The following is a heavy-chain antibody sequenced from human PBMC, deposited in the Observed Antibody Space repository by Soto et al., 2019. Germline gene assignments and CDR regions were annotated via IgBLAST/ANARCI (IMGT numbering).Heavy chain of an antibody. V-gene: IGHV1-18*04. CDR2: ITAYNGKT. CDR3: ARQHNDLWSDSPDFDY. CDR1: GYTFSNYS. J-gene: IGHJ4*02. D-gene: IGHD3-3*01. Sequence: QVQLVQSGGEVKKPGASVKVSCKASGYTFSNYSVSWVRQAPGQGLEWLGWITAYNGKTNYAHNFEGRVAMTIDTSTSTAYMELRSLRSDDTAVYYCARQHNDLWSDSPDFDYWGQGTLVTFSA.